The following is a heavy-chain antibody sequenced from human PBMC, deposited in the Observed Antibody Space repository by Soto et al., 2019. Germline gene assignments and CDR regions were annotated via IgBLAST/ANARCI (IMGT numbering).Heavy chain of an antibody. Sequence: SVKVSCKASGGTFSSYAISWVRQAPGHGLEWMGGIIPIFGTANYAQKFQGRVTITADESTSTAYMELSSLRSEDTAVYYCARAAGCSSTSCSNWFDPWGQGTLVTVSS. J-gene: IGHJ5*02. D-gene: IGHD2-2*01. V-gene: IGHV1-69*13. CDR3: ARAAGCSSTSCSNWFDP. CDR1: GGTFSSYA. CDR2: IIPIFGTA.